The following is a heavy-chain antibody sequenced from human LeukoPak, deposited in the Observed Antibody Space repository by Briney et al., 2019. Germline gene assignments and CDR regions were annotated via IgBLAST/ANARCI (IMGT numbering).Heavy chain of an antibody. Sequence: PSETLSLTCAVYGGSFSGYYWSWIRQPPGKGLEWIGYIYYSGSTNYNPSLKSRVTISVDTSKNQFSLKLSSVTAADTAVYYCARGYSYGYWVDAFDIWGQGTMVTVSS. D-gene: IGHD5-18*01. CDR2: IYYSGST. CDR3: ARGYSYGYWVDAFDI. J-gene: IGHJ3*02. V-gene: IGHV4-59*01. CDR1: GGSFSGYY.